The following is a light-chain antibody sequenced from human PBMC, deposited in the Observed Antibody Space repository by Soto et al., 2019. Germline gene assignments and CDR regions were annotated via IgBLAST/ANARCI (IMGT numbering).Light chain of an antibody. CDR1: QSISSW. Sequence: DIQMPQSPSTLSASVGDRVTITCRASQSISSWLAWYQQNPGKAPKLLIYDASSLESGVPSRFSGSGSGTEFTLTISSLQPDEFATYYCQQYNSYSRTFGQGTKVDIK. V-gene: IGKV1-5*01. J-gene: IGKJ1*01. CDR3: QQYNSYSRT. CDR2: DAS.